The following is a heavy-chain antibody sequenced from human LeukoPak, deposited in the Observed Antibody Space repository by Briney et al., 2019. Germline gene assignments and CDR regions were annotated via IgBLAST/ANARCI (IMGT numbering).Heavy chain of an antibody. D-gene: IGHD3-3*01. V-gene: IGHV4-39*01. CDR1: GDSISTSNSY. CDR3: ARQNGVGLFILP. J-gene: IGHJ4*02. CDR2: IYYSGNT. Sequence: TSETLSLTCAVSGDSISTSNSYWGWIRRPPGKGLEWVGSIYYSGNTYYNPSLKSRVTISVDTSKNQFSLKLTSVTAADTAVYYCARQNGVGLFILPGGQGTLVTVSS.